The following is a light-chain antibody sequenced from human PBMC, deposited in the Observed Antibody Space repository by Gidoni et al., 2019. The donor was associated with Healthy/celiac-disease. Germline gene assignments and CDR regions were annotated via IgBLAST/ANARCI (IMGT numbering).Light chain of an antibody. Sequence: QSALTQPASLSGSPGQPITISCTGTSSDVGGYNYVSWYQQHPGKAPKLMIYDVSNRPSGVSNRFSGSKSGNTASLTISGLQAEDEADYYCSSYTSSSTLVFGGGTKLTVL. V-gene: IGLV2-14*03. CDR1: SSDVGGYNY. CDR3: SSYTSSSTLV. J-gene: IGLJ2*01. CDR2: DVS.